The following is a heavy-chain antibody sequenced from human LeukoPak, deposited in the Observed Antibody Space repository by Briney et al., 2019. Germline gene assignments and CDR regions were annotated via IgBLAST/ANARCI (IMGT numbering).Heavy chain of an antibody. D-gene: IGHD6-19*01. CDR1: GFTFSNYG. V-gene: IGHV3-23*01. Sequence: GGSLRLSCATSGFTFSNYGLSWVRQAPGKGLEWVSTISDSGDSTHYADSVKGRFTISRDSSKNTLYLQMNSLRAEDTAVYYCANPGRYTSGWIFPPSFDYWGQGTPVTVSS. CDR2: ISDSGDST. J-gene: IGHJ4*02. CDR3: ANPGRYTSGWIFPPSFDY.